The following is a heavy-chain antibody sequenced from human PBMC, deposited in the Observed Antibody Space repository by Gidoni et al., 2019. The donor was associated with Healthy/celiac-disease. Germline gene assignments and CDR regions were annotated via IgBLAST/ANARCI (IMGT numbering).Heavy chain of an antibody. Sequence: QVQLVEYGGGVVQPGRSLRLSCAASGFPFSRYGMHWVRQAPGQGLGWVAVIWYDGSNKYYADSVKGRFTISRDNSKNTLYLQMNSLRAEDTAVYYCARARSSSELERRAFDIWGQGTMVTVSS. D-gene: IGHD1-1*01. V-gene: IGHV3-33*01. J-gene: IGHJ3*02. CDR1: GFPFSRYG. CDR2: IWYDGSNK. CDR3: ARARSSSELERRAFDI.